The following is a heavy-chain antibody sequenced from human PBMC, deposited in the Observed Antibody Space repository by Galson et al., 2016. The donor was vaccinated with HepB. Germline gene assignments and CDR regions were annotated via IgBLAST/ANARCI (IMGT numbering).Heavy chain of an antibody. D-gene: IGHD1-1*01. V-gene: IGHV4-31*03. CDR2: IYRSDT. Sequence: TLSLTCNVSGGSISRPGYYWNWIRQHPEKGLEWIGYIYRSDTHFNPSLKSRISISIDTSQNQLSLNIYSVTAADTAVYYCARGLESRGGKWYFDFWGRGTLVVVSS. CDR1: GGSISRPGYY. CDR3: ARGLESRGGKWYFDF. J-gene: IGHJ2*01.